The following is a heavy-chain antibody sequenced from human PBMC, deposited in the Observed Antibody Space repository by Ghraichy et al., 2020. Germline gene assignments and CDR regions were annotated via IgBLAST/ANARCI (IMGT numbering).Heavy chain of an antibody. J-gene: IGHJ6*02. Sequence: ASVKVSCKVSGYTLTELSMHWVRQSPGKGLERMGSFDPEDGETIYAQQFQGRVTMTEETSTDTAYMSLTNLRSEDTAVYYCATDAVGDSEYQLLFRFGMDVWGQGTTVTVSS. D-gene: IGHD2-2*01. V-gene: IGHV1-24*01. CDR1: GYTLTELS. CDR3: ATDAVGDSEYQLLFRFGMDV. CDR2: FDPEDGET.